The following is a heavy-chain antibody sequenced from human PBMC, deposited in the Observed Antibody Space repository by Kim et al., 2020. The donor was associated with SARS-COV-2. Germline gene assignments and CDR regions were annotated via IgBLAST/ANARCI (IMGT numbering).Heavy chain of an antibody. CDR3: AKVHSYYGLAFGITDDY. D-gene: IGHD3-3*01. CDR2: ISSTGGYT. Sequence: GGSLRLSCAASGITSGSYGMSWVRQAPGKGLEWVSAISSTGGYTYYAYSVKGRFAISRDSSKNTLYLQMNSLRAEDTAAYYCAKVHSYYGLAFGITDDY. CDR1: GITSGSYG. J-gene: IGHJ6*01. V-gene: IGHV3-23*01.